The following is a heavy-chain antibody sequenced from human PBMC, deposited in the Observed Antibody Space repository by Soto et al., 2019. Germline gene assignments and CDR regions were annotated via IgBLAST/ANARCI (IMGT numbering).Heavy chain of an antibody. Sequence: VQLRESGPGLVKPSGTLTLTCAVSGDSFSGPNWWTWVRQPPGKGLEWIGDILQTGHTDYSPSLSSRLTISIDTSKREFSLNLTSVTATHTAVYYCARSLRRVGGKWYLDYWGQGALVTVSS. CDR1: GDSFSGPNW. D-gene: IGHD2-15*01. V-gene: IGHV4-4*02. CDR3: ARSLRRVGGKWYLDY. J-gene: IGHJ4*02. CDR2: ILQTGHT.